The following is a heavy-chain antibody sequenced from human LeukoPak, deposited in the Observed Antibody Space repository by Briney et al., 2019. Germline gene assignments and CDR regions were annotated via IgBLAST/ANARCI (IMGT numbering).Heavy chain of an antibody. CDR1: GGSFSGYY. J-gene: IGHJ4*02. D-gene: IGHD3-10*01. Sequence: SETLSLTCAVYGGSFSGYYWSWIRQPPGKGLEWIGEINQSGSTKYNPSLKSRVTISVDTSKNHFSLKLSSVTAADTAVYYCARARQGWNYYGSGSYFDYWGQGTLVTVSS. CDR2: INQSGST. V-gene: IGHV4-34*01. CDR3: ARARQGWNYYGSGSYFDY.